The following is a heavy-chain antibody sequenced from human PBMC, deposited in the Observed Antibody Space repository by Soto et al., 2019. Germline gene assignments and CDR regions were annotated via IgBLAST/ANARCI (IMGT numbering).Heavy chain of an antibody. CDR1: GDSISSSNW. D-gene: IGHD2-21*02. CDR2: IFHSGST. V-gene: IGHV4-4*02. CDR3: AREEGDGNYYYYCVDV. Sequence: QVQLQESGPGLVKPSGTLSLTCAVSGDSISSSNWWSWVRQSPEKGLEWIGHIFHSGSTNYNPSLKSRVTISVDKSQNQCSLKMNSVTAADTAVYYCAREEGDGNYYYYCVDVWGQGTTVTVSS. J-gene: IGHJ6*02.